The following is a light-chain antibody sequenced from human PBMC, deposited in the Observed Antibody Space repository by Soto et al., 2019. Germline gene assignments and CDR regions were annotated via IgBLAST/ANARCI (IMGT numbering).Light chain of an antibody. CDR1: QSISTN. CDR3: QQSYNTRA. J-gene: IGKJ1*01. Sequence: DIQMTQSPSSLSASVGDRVTITCRASQSISTNLNWFQQKPGKPPNLLIYAASNLQSGVPSRFSGSGSGTDFTLTISSLQPEDFATYYCQQSYNTRAFGQGTRVEIK. CDR2: AAS. V-gene: IGKV1-39*01.